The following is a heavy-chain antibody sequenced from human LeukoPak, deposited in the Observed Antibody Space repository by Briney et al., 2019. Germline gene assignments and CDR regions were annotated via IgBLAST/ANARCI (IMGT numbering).Heavy chain of an antibody. J-gene: IGHJ4*02. D-gene: IGHD3-22*01. CDR3: ARAPRYSSGSDY. CDR2: INHSGST. Sequence: PSETLSLTCAVYGGSFSGYYWSWIRQPPGKGLEWIGKINHSGSTNYNPSLKSRVTISVDTSKNQFSLKLSSVTAADTAVYYCARAPRYSSGSDYWGQGTLVTVSS. CDR1: GGSFSGYY. V-gene: IGHV4-34*01.